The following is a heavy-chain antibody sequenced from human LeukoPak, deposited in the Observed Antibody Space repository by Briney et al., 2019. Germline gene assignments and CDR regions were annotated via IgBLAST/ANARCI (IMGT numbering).Heavy chain of an antibody. Sequence: GGSLRLSCAASGFSFSDAWMSWVRQASGKGLEWVGRFRSKANSYATAYAASVKGRFTISRDDSKNTAYLQMNSLKTEDTAVYYCTRRYDSSGFDYWGQGTLVTVSS. CDR2: FRSKANSYAT. D-gene: IGHD3-22*01. CDR1: GFSFSDAW. CDR3: TRRYDSSGFDY. J-gene: IGHJ4*02. V-gene: IGHV3-73*01.